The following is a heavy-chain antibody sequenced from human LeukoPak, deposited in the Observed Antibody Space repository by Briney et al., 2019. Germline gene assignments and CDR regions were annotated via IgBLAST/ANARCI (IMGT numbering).Heavy chain of an antibody. CDR3: ANGDSSGYSDAFDI. CDR2: ISWNSGSI. V-gene: IGHV3-9*01. D-gene: IGHD3-22*01. Sequence: GGSLRLSCAASGFTFDDYAMHWVRQAPGKGLEWVSGISWNSGSIGYADSVKGRFTISRDNAKNSLYLQMNSLRAEDTALCYCANGDSSGYSDAFDIWGQGTMVTVSS. J-gene: IGHJ3*02. CDR1: GFTFDDYA.